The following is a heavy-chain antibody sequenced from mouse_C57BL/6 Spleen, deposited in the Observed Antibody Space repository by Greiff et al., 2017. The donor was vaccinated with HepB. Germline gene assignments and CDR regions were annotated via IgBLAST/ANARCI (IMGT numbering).Heavy chain of an antibody. Sequence: VKLMESGAELVKPGASVKISCKASGYAFSSYWMNWVKQRPGKGLEWIGQIYPGDGDTNYNGKFKGKATLTADKSSSTAYMQLSSLTSEDSTVYFCARWDFGYYSKTVDYWGQGTSVTVSS. CDR3: ARWDFGYYSKTVDY. D-gene: IGHD2-5*01. CDR2: IYPGDGDT. V-gene: IGHV1-80*01. CDR1: GYAFSSYW. J-gene: IGHJ4*01.